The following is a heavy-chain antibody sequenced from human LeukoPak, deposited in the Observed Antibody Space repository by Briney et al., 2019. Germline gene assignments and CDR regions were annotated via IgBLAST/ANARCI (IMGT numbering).Heavy chain of an antibody. V-gene: IGHV4-34*01. Sequence: SETLSLTCAVYGGSFSGYYWSWIRQPPGKGLEWIGEINHSGSTNYNPSLKSRVTISVDTSKNQFSLKLSSLTAADTAVYYCATLTMVRGRGMDVWGQGTTVTVSS. CDR3: ATLTMVRGRGMDV. J-gene: IGHJ6*02. CDR1: GGSFSGYY. D-gene: IGHD3-10*01. CDR2: INHSGST.